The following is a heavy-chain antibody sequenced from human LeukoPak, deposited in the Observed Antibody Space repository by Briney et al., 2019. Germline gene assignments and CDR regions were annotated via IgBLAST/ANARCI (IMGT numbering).Heavy chain of an antibody. V-gene: IGHV3-23*01. CDR1: GFTFNKYA. J-gene: IGHJ4*02. CDR2: FSGGGETT. CDR3: ARSYADYVGYFFFVY. D-gene: IGHD4-17*01. Sequence: GGSLRLSCAASGFTFNKYAMHWVRQAPGKGREWVSSFSGGGETTYDADSAKGRFTISRDNSQNTLYLQMNSLRAEDTAVYYCARSYADYVGYFFFVYGGQRTLVTVS.